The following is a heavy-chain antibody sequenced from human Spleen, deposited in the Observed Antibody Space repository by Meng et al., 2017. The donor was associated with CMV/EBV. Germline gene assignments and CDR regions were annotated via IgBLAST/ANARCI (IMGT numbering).Heavy chain of an antibody. V-gene: IGHV3-30*18. CDR1: GFTFSSYS. CDR2: LSYDGSNK. D-gene: IGHD3-22*01. J-gene: IGHJ4*02. Sequence: GESLKISCAASGFTFSSYSMNWVRQAPGKGLEWVALLSYDGSNKCYADSVKGRFTISGDNSKNTLYLQMKSLRAEDTAVYYCAKDALYYYDSAYWGQGTLVTVSS. CDR3: AKDALYYYDSAY.